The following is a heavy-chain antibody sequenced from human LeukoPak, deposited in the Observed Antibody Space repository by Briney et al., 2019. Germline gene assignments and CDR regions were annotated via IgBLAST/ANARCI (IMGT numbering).Heavy chain of an antibody. Sequence: ASVKVSCKASGGTFSSYAISWVRQAPGQGLEWMGRIIPILGIANYAQKFQGRVTITADKSTSTAYMELSSLRSEDTAVYYCAIHRWGRAVAGYFDYWGQGTLVTVSS. CDR1: GGTFSSYA. V-gene: IGHV1-69*04. CDR2: IIPILGIA. J-gene: IGHJ4*02. D-gene: IGHD6-19*01. CDR3: AIHRWGRAVAGYFDY.